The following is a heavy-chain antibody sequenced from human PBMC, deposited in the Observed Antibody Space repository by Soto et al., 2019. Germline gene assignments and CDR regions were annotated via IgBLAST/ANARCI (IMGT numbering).Heavy chain of an antibody. CDR1: GYSFTSYW. J-gene: IGHJ6*02. V-gene: IGHV5-51*01. CDR3: ARQDCSSTSCRPERMDV. D-gene: IGHD2-2*01. CDR2: IYPGDSDT. Sequence: GESLQISCKGSGYSFTSYWIGWVRQMPGKGLEWMGIIYPGDSDTRCSPSFQGQVTISADKSISTAYLQWSSLKASDTAMYDCARQDCSSTSCRPERMDVWSQGTSVTVS.